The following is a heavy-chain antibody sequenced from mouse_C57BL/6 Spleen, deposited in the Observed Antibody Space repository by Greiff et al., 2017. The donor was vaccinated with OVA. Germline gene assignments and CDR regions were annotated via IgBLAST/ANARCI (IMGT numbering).Heavy chain of an antibody. CDR3: AKVRYCGSRGGCSD. D-gene: IGHD1-1*01. J-gene: IGHJ3*01. Sequence: VPLPQSGPELVKPGASVKISCKASGYTFTDYYMNWVKQSHGKSLEWIGDINPNNGGTSYNQKFKGKATLTVDKSSSTAYMERRSLTSEDSADYYCAKVRYCGSRGGCSDWGQGALVTVAA. CDR2: INPNNGGT. CDR1: GYTFTDYY. V-gene: IGHV1-26*01.